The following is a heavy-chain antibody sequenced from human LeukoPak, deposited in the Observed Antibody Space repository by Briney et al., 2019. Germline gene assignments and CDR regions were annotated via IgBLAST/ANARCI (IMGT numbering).Heavy chain of an antibody. D-gene: IGHD3-16*02. V-gene: IGHV3-21*01. CDR2: ISSSSSYI. CDR1: GFTFSSYS. J-gene: IGHJ4*02. CDR3: ASSLRLGELSPYLFDY. Sequence: GGSLRLSCAASGFTFSSYSMNWVRQAPGKGLEWVSSISSSSSYIYYADSVKGRFTISRDNAKNSLYLQMNSLRAEDTAVYYCASSLRLGELSPYLFDYWGQGTLVTVSS.